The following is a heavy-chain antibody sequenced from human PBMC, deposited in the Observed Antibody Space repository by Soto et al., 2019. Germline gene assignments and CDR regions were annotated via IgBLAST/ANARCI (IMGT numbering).Heavy chain of an antibody. Sequence: GGSLRLSCAASGFTFSSYAMSWVRQAPGKGLEWVSAISGSGGSTYYADSVKGRFTISRDNSKNTLYLQMNSLRAEDTAVYYCAKGDVQLERPKRIFDYWGQGTLVTVSS. CDR1: GFTFSSYA. CDR2: ISGSGGST. V-gene: IGHV3-23*01. CDR3: AKGDVQLERPKRIFDY. D-gene: IGHD1-1*01. J-gene: IGHJ4*02.